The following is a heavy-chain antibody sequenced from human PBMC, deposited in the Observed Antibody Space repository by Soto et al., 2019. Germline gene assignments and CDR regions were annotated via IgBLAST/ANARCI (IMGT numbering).Heavy chain of an antibody. J-gene: IGHJ4*02. CDR3: AKQNGYGGNTELEN. V-gene: IGHV3-23*01. CDR2: ISGSGGST. Sequence: EVQLLESGGGLVQPGGSLRLSCAASGFTFSSYAMSWVRQAPGKGLEWVSAISGSGGSTYYADSVKGRFTISRDNSKNTLYLQMKSLRAEDTAVYYCAKQNGYGGNTELENWGQGTLVTVSS. CDR1: GFTFSSYA. D-gene: IGHD2-15*01.